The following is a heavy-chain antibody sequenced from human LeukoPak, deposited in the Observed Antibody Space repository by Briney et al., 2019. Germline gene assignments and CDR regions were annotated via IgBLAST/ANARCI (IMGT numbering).Heavy chain of an antibody. CDR3: AKGRFIAVAGTGDY. Sequence: PGGSLRLSCAASGFTFSSYAMSWVRQAPGKGREWVSAISGSGGSTYYADSVKGRFTISRDNSKNTLYLQMNSLRAEDTAVYYCAKGRFIAVAGTGDYWGQGTLVTVSS. CDR2: ISGSGGST. J-gene: IGHJ4*02. CDR1: GFTFSSYA. D-gene: IGHD6-19*01. V-gene: IGHV3-23*01.